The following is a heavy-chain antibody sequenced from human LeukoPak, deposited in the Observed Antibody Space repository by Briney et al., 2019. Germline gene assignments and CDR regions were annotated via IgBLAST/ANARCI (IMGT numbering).Heavy chain of an antibody. D-gene: IGHD5-18*01. V-gene: IGHV3-48*03. CDR1: GFTFSSYE. J-gene: IGHJ4*02. CDR3: ARDHSWHSYGAFDY. Sequence: EPGGSLRLSCAASGFTFSSYEMNWVRQAPGKGLEWVSYISSSGSTIYYVDSVKGRFDIPRDNAKNSLYLQMNSLRAEDTAVYYCARDHSWHSYGAFDYWGQGTLVTVSS. CDR2: ISSSGSTI.